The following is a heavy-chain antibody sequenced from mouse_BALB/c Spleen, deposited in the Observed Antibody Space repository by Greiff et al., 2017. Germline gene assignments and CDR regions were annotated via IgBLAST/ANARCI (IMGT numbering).Heavy chain of an antibody. Sequence: EVMLVESGGGLVKPGGSLKLSCAASGFTFSSYAMSWVRQSPEKRLEWVAEISSGGSYTYYPDTVTGRFTISRDNAKNTLYLEMSSLRSEDTAMYYCARGTLTTRAMDYWGQGTSVTVSS. V-gene: IGHV5-9-4*01. D-gene: IGHD1-1*01. CDR1: GFTFSSYA. CDR2: ISSGGSYT. J-gene: IGHJ4*01. CDR3: ARGTLTTRAMDY.